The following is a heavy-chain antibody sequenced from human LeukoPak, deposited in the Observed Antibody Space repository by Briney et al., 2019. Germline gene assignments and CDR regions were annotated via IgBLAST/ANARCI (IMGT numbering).Heavy chain of an antibody. CDR3: ARDGLDYDPFPY. V-gene: IGHV3-48*02. CDR1: GFTFSMYS. Sequence: GGSLRLSCAISGFTFSMYSMNWVRQAPGKGLEWVSYISSSSRTIYYADSVRSRFTISRDNAKNSLYLQMNSLRDEDTAVYYCARDGLDYDPFPYWGQGTLVTVSS. CDR2: ISSSSRTI. D-gene: IGHD3-3*01. J-gene: IGHJ4*02.